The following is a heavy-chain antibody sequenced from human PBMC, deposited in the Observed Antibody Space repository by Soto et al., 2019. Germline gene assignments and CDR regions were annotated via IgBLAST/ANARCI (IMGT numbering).Heavy chain of an antibody. CDR2: INPSGGST. CDR1: GYTFTSYY. J-gene: IGHJ6*02. Sequence: ASVKVSCKASGYTFTSYYMHWVRQAPGQGLEWMGIINPSGGSTSYAQKFQGRVTMTRDTSTSTVYMELSSLRSEDTAVYYCARAAAAGQYYYYGMDVWGQGTTVTVSS. V-gene: IGHV1-46*01. CDR3: ARAAAAGQYYYYGMDV. D-gene: IGHD6-13*01.